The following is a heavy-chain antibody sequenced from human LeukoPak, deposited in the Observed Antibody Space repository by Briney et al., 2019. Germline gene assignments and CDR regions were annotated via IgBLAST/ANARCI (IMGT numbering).Heavy chain of an antibody. J-gene: IGHJ6*02. CDR3: ARAGITIFGVVIGYYYYGMDV. CDR2: IKQDGSEK. CDR1: GFTFSSYW. V-gene: IGHV3-7*01. D-gene: IGHD3-3*01. Sequence: PGGSLRLSCAASGFTFSSYWMSWVRQAPGKGLEWVANIKQDGSEKYYVDSVKGRFTISRDNAKNSLYLQMNSLRAEDTAVYYCARAGITIFGVVIGYYYYGMDVWGQGTTVTVSS.